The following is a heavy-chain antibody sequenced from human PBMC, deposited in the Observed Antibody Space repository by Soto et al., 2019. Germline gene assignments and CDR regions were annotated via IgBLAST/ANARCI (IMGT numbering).Heavy chain of an antibody. V-gene: IGHV3-9*01. CDR1: GFTFDDYA. Sequence: PGGSLRLSCAASGFTFDDYAMHWVRQAPGKGLEWVSGISWNCGSIGYADSVKGRFTISRDNAKNSLYLQMNSLRAEDTALYYCAKDMRGGRWFAELSYYYGMDVWGKGTTVTVSS. CDR3: AKDMRGGRWFAELSYYYGMDV. D-gene: IGHD3-10*01. J-gene: IGHJ6*04. CDR2: ISWNCGSI.